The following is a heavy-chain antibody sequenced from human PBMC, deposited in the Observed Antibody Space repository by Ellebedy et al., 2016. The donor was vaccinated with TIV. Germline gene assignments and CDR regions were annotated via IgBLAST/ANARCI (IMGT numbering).Heavy chain of an antibody. D-gene: IGHD3-10*01. J-gene: IGHJ4*02. CDR1: GFTFSDYY. CDR2: ISGSSTYT. CDR3: ARDYYGSGSYQDY. Sequence: GESLKISCAASGFTFSDYYMSWIRQAPEKGLEWVSYISGSSTYTNYADSVKGRFTISRDNAKNSLFLQMNSLRAEDTAVYFCARDYYGSGSYQDYWGQGTLVTVS. V-gene: IGHV3-11*06.